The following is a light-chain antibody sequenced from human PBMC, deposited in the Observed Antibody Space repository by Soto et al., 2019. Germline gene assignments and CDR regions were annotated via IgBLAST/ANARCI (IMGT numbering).Light chain of an antibody. CDR3: QQYNNWPRT. CDR1: QSVSSN. Sequence: EIVLTQSPGTRFLSPGETAPPSCRASQSVSSNLAWYQQKPGQAPRLLVSDASTRATGIPVRFSGSGSGTEFTLTISSLQSEDFAIYYCQQYNNWPRTFGQGTKVDIK. V-gene: IGKV3-15*01. J-gene: IGKJ1*01. CDR2: DAS.